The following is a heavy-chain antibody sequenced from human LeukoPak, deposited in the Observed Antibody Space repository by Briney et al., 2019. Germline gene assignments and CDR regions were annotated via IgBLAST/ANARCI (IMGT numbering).Heavy chain of an antibody. J-gene: IGHJ6*02. CDR2: IYYSGST. V-gene: IGHV4-39*02. D-gene: IGHD2-2*01. CDR3: ARDLEVGYCSSTSCQFYGMDV. CDR1: GGSISSSSYY. Sequence: KPSETLSLTCTVSGGSISSSSYYWGWIRQPPGKGLEWIGSIYYSGSTYYNPSLKSRVTISVDTSKNQFSLKLSSVTAADTAVYYCARDLEVGYCSSTSCQFYGMDVWGQGTTVTVSS.